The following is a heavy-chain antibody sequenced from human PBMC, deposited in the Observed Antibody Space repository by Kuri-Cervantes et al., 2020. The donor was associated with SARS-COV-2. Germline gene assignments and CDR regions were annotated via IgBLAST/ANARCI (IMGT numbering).Heavy chain of an antibody. J-gene: IGHJ4*02. Sequence: ESLQISCAVYGGSFSGYYWSWIRQTPGKGLEWIGEINHSGSTNYNPSLKSRVTISVDTSKNQFSLKRSSVTAADTAVYYCSRGGFIVVVPAVPFDYWGQGTLVTVSS. CDR2: INHSGST. D-gene: IGHD2-2*01. CDR1: GGSFSGYY. V-gene: IGHV4-34*01. CDR3: SRGGFIVVVPAVPFDY.